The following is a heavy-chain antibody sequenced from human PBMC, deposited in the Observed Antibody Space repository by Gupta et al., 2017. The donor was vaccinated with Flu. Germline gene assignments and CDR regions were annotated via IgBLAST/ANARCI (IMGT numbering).Heavy chain of an antibody. Sequence: EVQLVESGGGLVQPGGSLRLSCAASGFTFSSYEMNWVRQAPGKGLEWVSYISSSGSTIYYADSVKGRFTISRDNAKNSLYLQMNSLRAEDTAVYYCARAGYSYGFGIINEFDYWGQGTLVTVSS. CDR3: ARAGYSYGFGIINEFDY. D-gene: IGHD5-18*01. V-gene: IGHV3-48*03. J-gene: IGHJ4*02. CDR2: ISSSGSTI. CDR1: GFTFSSYE.